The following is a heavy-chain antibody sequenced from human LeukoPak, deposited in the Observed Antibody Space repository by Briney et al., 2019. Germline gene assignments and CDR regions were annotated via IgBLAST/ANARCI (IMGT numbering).Heavy chain of an antibody. V-gene: IGHV4-34*01. Sequence: SETLSLTCAVYGGSFSGYYWSWIRQPPGKGLEWIGEINHSGSTNYNPSLKSRVTISVDTSKNQFSLKLSSVTAADTAVYYCASLSRSGGKDYYYFYYMDVWGKGTTVTISS. CDR3: ASLSRSGGKDYYYFYYMDV. D-gene: IGHD2-15*01. CDR2: INHSGST. CDR1: GGSFSGYY. J-gene: IGHJ6*03.